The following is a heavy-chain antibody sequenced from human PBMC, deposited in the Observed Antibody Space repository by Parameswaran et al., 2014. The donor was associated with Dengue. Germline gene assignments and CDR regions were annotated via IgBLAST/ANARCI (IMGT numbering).Heavy chain of an antibody. D-gene: IGHD3-22*01. CDR3: VKGPRPMIVVVMFDY. Sequence: VRQAPGKGLEYVSAISSNGGSTYYADSVKGRFTISRDNSKNTLYLQMSSLRAEDTAVYYCVKGPRPMIVVVMFDYWGQGTLVTVSS. J-gene: IGHJ4*02. V-gene: IGHV3-64D*06. CDR2: ISSNGGST.